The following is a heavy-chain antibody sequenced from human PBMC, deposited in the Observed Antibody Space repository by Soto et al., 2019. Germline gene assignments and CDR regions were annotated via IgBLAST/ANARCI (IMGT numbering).Heavy chain of an antibody. Sequence: SETLSLTCTVSGGSISSYYWSWIRQPPGKGLEWIGYIYYSGSTNYNPSLKSRVTISVDTSKNQFSLKLSSVTAADTAVYYCARPLRWSLYYGMDVWGQGTTVTVSS. CDR2: IYYSGST. CDR1: GGSISSYY. J-gene: IGHJ6*02. CDR3: ARPLRWSLYYGMDV. V-gene: IGHV4-59*08. D-gene: IGHD2-8*01.